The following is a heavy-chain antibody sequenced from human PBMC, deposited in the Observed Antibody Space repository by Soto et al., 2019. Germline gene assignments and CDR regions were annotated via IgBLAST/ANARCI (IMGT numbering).Heavy chain of an antibody. CDR2: ISGSGGST. V-gene: IGHV3-23*01. CDR1: GFTFSSYA. Sequence: GGSLRLSCAASGFTFSSYAMSWVRQAPGKGLEWVSAISGSGGSTYYADSVKGRFTISRDNSRNTLYLQMNSLRAEDTAVYYCAKDPELERRLPRWFDPWGQGTLVTVSS. CDR3: AKDPELERRLPRWFDP. D-gene: IGHD1-1*01. J-gene: IGHJ5*02.